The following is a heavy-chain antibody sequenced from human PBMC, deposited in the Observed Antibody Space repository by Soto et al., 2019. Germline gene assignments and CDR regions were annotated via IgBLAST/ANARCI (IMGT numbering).Heavy chain of an antibody. J-gene: IGHJ4*02. Sequence: PGGSLRLSCAASGFTFSSYEMNWVRQAPGKGLEWVSYISSGGSTIFYADSVKGRFTISRDNAKNSLYLQMHSLRAEDTGVYYCAVVSSRDLQRGEDYYFDLWGQGTLVTVSS. V-gene: IGHV3-48*03. CDR3: AVVSSRDLQRGEDYYFDL. D-gene: IGHD1-1*01. CDR1: GFTFSSYE. CDR2: ISSGGSTI.